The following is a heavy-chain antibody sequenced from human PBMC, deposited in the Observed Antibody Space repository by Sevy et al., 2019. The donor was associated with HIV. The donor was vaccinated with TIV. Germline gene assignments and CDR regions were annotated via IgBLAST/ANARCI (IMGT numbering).Heavy chain of an antibody. Sequence: ASVKVSCKASAYNFIGYYIHWVRQAPGQGLEWIGRINPTSGGTKYAHKFQGRVTVTIDMSVSTAYMELTRLTSDDTAIDYCAGQTRGWYDWFDPWGPGTLVTVSS. J-gene: IGHJ5*02. CDR2: INPTSGGT. CDR3: AGQTRGWYDWFDP. V-gene: IGHV1-2*06. CDR1: AYNFIGYY. D-gene: IGHD6-19*01.